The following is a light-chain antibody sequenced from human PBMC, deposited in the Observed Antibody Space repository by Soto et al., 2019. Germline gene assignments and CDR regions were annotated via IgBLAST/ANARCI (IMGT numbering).Light chain of an antibody. CDR2: GNT. CDR3: QSYDSSLSGYV. V-gene: IGLV1-40*01. Sequence: QSVLTQSPSVSGAPGQRVTISCTGSSPNIGAGYEVNWYRQLPGTAPKLLIYGNTNRPSGVPDRFSGSKSGTSASLAITGLQAEDEADYYCQSYDSSLSGYVFGGGTKVTVL. J-gene: IGLJ3*02. CDR1: SPNIGAGYE.